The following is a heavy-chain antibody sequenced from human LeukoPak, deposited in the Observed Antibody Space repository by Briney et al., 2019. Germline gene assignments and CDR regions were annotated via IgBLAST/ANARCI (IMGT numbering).Heavy chain of an antibody. Sequence: GESLKISCKGSGYSFTSYWIGWVRQMPGKGLEWMGIIYPGDPDTRYSPSFQGQVTISADKSISTAYLQWSSLKASDTAMYYCARQTAMGYYYYYYGMDVWGQGTTVTVSS. D-gene: IGHD5-18*01. J-gene: IGHJ6*02. CDR2: IYPGDPDT. V-gene: IGHV5-51*01. CDR3: ARQTAMGYYYYYYGMDV. CDR1: GYSFTSYW.